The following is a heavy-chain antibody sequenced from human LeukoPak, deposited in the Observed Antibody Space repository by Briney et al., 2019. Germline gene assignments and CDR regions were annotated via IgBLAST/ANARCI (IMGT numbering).Heavy chain of an antibody. D-gene: IGHD2-2*01. Sequence: ASVKVSCKASGYTFTSYDINWVRQATGQGLEWMGWMNPNSGNTGYAQKFQGRVTMTRNTSISTAYMELSSLRSEDTAVYYCARGAYQLLWRYYYYMDVWGKGTTVTVCS. J-gene: IGHJ6*03. CDR3: ARGAYQLLWRYYYYMDV. V-gene: IGHV1-8*01. CDR2: MNPNSGNT. CDR1: GYTFTSYD.